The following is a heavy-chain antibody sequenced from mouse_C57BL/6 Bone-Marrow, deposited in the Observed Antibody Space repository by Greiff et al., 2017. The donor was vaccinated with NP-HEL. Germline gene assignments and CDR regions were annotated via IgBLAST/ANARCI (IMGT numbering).Heavy chain of an antibody. CDR3: ARAYYSNYDYAMDY. D-gene: IGHD2-5*01. J-gene: IGHJ4*01. CDR2: ISSGSSTI. CDR1: GFTFSDYG. V-gene: IGHV5-17*01. Sequence: DVQLQESGGGLVKPGGSLKLSCAASGFTFSDYGMHWVRQAPEKGLEWVAYISSGSSTIYYADTVKGRFTISRDNAKNTLFLQMTSLRSEDTAMYYCARAYYSNYDYAMDYWGQGTSVTVSS.